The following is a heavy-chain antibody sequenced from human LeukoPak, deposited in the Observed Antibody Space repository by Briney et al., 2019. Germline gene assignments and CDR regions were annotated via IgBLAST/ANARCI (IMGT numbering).Heavy chain of an antibody. D-gene: IGHD1-7*01. CDR3: ARDNWNYGSSMDV. CDR2: ISYDENYR. CDR1: GFTFDAYG. V-gene: IGHV3-30*03. J-gene: IGHJ6*02. Sequence: GGSLRLSCAASGFTFDAYGIHWVRQAPGKGLEWVAGISYDENYRNYAESVKGRFTISRDNSKNTLYLQMNSLRAEDTAVYYCARDNWNYGSSMDVWGQGTTVTVSS.